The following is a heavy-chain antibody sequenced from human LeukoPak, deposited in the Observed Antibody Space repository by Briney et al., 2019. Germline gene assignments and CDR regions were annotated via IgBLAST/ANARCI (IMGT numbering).Heavy chain of an antibody. V-gene: IGHV1-2*02. J-gene: IGHJ4*02. CDR1: GYTFTGYY. CDR2: INPNSGGT. CDR3: ASTLRGYSGLRSFDY. D-gene: IGHD5-12*01. Sequence: WASVKVSCKASGYTFTGYYMHWVRQAPGQGLEWMGWINPNSGGTNYAQKFQGRVTITRNTSISTAYMELSSLRSEDTAVYYCASTLRGYSGLRSFDYWGQGTLVTVSS.